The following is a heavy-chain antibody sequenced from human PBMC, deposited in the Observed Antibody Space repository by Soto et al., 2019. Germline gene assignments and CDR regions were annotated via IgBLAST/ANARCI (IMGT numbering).Heavy chain of an antibody. V-gene: IGHV1-46*01. D-gene: IGHD1-1*01. Sequence: QEQLEQSGAEVKKPGASVKISCKASGHTFANNFLHWVRQAPGQGLEWMGVLYPTSDRTNCAQQFKGRVTMTRDTSTTTVFMELSSLRSEDTAVYYCAREGGTPNIKVGTSGFDVWGQGTMVTVSS. CDR2: LYPTSDRT. CDR3: AREGGTPNIKVGTSGFDV. CDR1: GHTFANNF. J-gene: IGHJ3*01.